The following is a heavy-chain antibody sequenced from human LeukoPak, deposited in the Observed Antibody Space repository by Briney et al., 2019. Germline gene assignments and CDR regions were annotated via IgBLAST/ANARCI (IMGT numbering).Heavy chain of an antibody. D-gene: IGHD1-26*01. Sequence: GGSLRLSCAASGFTFSSYAMSWVRQAPGKGLEWVSAISGSGGSTYYADSVKGRFTISRDNSKNTLYLQMNSLRAEDTAVYCCAKLRWSGSYSGYFDYWGQGTLVTVSS. CDR1: GFTFSSYA. V-gene: IGHV3-23*01. CDR3: AKLRWSGSYSGYFDY. CDR2: ISGSGGST. J-gene: IGHJ4*02.